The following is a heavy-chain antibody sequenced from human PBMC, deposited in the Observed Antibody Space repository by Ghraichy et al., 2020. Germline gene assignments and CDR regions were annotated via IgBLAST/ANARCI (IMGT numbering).Heavy chain of an antibody. V-gene: IGHV4-59*08. D-gene: IGHD3-10*01. CDR2: IYYSGST. J-gene: IGHJ5*02. CDR3: ARLWFGELMANWFDP. CDR1: GGSISSYY. Sequence: SETLSLTCTVSGGSISSYYWSWIRQPPGKGLEWIGYIYYSGSTNYNPSLKSRVTISVDTSKNQFSLKLSSVTAADTAMYYCARLWFGELMANWFDPWGQGTLVTVSS.